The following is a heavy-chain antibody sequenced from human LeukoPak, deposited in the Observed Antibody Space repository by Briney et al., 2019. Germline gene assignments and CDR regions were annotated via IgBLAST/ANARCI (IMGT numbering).Heavy chain of an antibody. J-gene: IGHJ3*02. D-gene: IGHD3-10*01. CDR3: ARNYYGSGSYYAADAFDI. V-gene: IGHV1-2*02. CDR1: GYTFTGYY. CDR2: INPNSGGT. Sequence: ASVKVSCKASGYTFTGYYMHWVRQAPGQGLEWMGWINPNSGGTNYAQKFQGRVTMTRDTSTSTAYMELSRLRSDDTAVYYCARNYYGSGSYYAADAFDIWGQGTMVTVSS.